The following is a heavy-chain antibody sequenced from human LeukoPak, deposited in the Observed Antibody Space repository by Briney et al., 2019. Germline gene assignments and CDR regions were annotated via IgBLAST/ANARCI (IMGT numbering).Heavy chain of an antibody. D-gene: IGHD3-16*01. CDR1: VFTFSNYR. J-gene: IGHJ6*02. Sequence: SGGYLRLSCSAPVFTFSNYRLNWARQAPWKGLEWVASINHNGNVNYYVDSVKGRFTISRDNAKNSLYLQMSNLRAEDTAVYFCARGGGLDVWGQGATVTVSS. CDR2: INHNGNVN. V-gene: IGHV3-7*03. CDR3: ARGGGLDV.